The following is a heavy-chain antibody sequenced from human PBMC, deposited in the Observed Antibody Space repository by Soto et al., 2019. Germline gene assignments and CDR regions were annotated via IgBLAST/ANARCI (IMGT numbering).Heavy chain of an antibody. D-gene: IGHD2-8*02. CDR2: ISWSSATI. CDR1: GFSFDEYG. Sequence: EVQLVESGGGLVQPGRSLRLSCAASGFSFDEYGMHWVRQGPGKGLEGVAGISWSSATIGYADSVKGRFRISRDNGKRYLYLQMSSMRPEDTALYYCAKSTGGNANGLDVWGQGITVTVSS. J-gene: IGHJ6*02. CDR3: AKSTGGNANGLDV. V-gene: IGHV3-9*01.